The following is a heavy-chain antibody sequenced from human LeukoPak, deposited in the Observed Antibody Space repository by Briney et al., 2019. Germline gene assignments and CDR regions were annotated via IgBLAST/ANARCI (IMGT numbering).Heavy chain of an antibody. CDR1: GGSISGYY. CDR3: AKVSDRDSSGYYWGFEY. CDR2: IYYSGST. Sequence: SETLSLTCTVSGGSISGYYWSWIRQPPGKGLECIGYIYYSGSTNYNPSLKSRVTISVDTSRNQFSLKLTSVTAADTAVYYCAKVSDRDSSGYYWGFEYWGQGTTVTVSS. D-gene: IGHD3-22*01. J-gene: IGHJ4*03. V-gene: IGHV4-59*08.